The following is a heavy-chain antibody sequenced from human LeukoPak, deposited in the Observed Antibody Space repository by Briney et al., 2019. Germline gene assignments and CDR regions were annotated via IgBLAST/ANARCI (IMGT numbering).Heavy chain of an antibody. CDR2: IYTGGST. V-gene: IGHV4-61*02. Sequence: PSETLSLTCTVSGGSISSGSYYWSWIRQPAGKGLEWIGRIYTGGSTNYNPSLKSRVTISVDTSKNQFSLKLSSVTAADTAVYYCARNAGGYSSSWYPLALDYWGQGTLVTVSS. D-gene: IGHD6-13*01. CDR3: ARNAGGYSSSWYPLALDY. CDR1: GGSISSGSYY. J-gene: IGHJ4*02.